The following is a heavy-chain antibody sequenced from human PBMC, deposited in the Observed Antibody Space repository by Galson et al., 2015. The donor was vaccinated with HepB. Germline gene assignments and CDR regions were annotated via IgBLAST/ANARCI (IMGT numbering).Heavy chain of an antibody. CDR1: GFIVSRNY. V-gene: IGHV3-53*01. CDR3: ARVWGGFGNDTIVI. Sequence: SLRLSCAASGFIVSRNYMTWVRKAPGRGLEWVSIIYSAGNTKYADSVKGRFHTSRDNSKNKVYLTMNSLRSDDKAVYYCARVWGGFGNDTIVIWSQGTMVTGSS. D-gene: IGHD3-10*01. CDR2: IYSAGNT. J-gene: IGHJ3*02.